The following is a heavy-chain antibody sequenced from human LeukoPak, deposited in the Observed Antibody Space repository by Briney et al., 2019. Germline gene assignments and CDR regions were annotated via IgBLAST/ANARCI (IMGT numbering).Heavy chain of an antibody. CDR3: ARFLGGDYAMDV. V-gene: IGHV1-3*01. CDR1: GYTFTSYG. CDR2: INVGNGNT. Sequence: ASVTVSCKAPGYTFTSYGLHWVRQAPGQRLEGMGWINVGNGNTKYSQKFQGRVTITRDTSASRAYMELSSLRSEDTAVYYCARFLGGDYAMDVWGKGATVTVSS. J-gene: IGHJ6*04. D-gene: IGHD3-16*01.